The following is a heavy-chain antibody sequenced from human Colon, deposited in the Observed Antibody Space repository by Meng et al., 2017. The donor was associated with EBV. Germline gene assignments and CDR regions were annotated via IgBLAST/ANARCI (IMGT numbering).Heavy chain of an antibody. CDR3: ARRRYYYGSGSYHSYYFDY. CDR1: GCSLSISSYY. CDR2: IYYNGST. V-gene: IGHV4-39*01. D-gene: IGHD3-10*01. Sequence: LQLQAPGAGWGMPSWPLSLHCTGSGCSLSISSYYRGWIRQPPGKGLEWIGSIYYNGSTYYNPSLKSRVTISVDTSKNQFSLKLNSVTAADTAVYYCARRRYYYGSGSYHSYYFDYWGQGALVTVSS. J-gene: IGHJ4*02.